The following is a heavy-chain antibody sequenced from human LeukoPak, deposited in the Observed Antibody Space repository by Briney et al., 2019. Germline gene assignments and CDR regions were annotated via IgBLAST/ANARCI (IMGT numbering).Heavy chain of an antibody. D-gene: IGHD3-22*01. CDR2: INHSGST. CDR3: ASSYYYDSSPRVLYYFDY. J-gene: IGHJ4*02. Sequence: KSSETLSLTCAVYGGSFSGYYWSWIRQPPGKGLEWIGEINHSGSTNYNPSLKSRVTISVDTSKNQFSLKLSSVTAADTAVYYCASSYYYDSSPRVLYYFDYWGQGTLVTVSS. CDR1: GGSFSGYY. V-gene: IGHV4-34*01.